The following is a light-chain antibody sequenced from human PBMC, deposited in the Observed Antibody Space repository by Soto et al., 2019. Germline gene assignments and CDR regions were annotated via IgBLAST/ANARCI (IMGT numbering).Light chain of an antibody. V-gene: IGKV3-20*01. Sequence: EFVLTQSPGTLSLAPGERATLSCRASQSVSSSYIAWYQQKPGQAPRLLIYGASSRATGIPDRFSGSGSGTDFTLTISSLQPEDFALYYCQAYNDWPRGTFGQGTKVDNK. J-gene: IGKJ1*01. CDR1: QSVSSSY. CDR2: GAS. CDR3: QAYNDWPRGT.